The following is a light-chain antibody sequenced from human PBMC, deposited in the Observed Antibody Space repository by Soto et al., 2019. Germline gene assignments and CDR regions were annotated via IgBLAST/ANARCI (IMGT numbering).Light chain of an antibody. CDR2: GNS. J-gene: IGLJ1*01. Sequence: QSVLTQPPSVSGAPGQRVTISCTGSSSNIGAGYDVHWYQQLPGTAPKLLIYGNSNRPSGVPDRFSGSKSGTSASLAITGLQAEDEADYYCQSYDSSLYVFGTGTKLTV. V-gene: IGLV1-40*01. CDR3: QSYDSSLYV. CDR1: SSNIGAGYD.